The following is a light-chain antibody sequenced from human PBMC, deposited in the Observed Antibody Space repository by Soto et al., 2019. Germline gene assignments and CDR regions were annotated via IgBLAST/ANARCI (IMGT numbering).Light chain of an antibody. CDR3: QQYNSYSWT. CDR1: QSISSW. V-gene: IGKV1-5*01. J-gene: IGKJ1*01. Sequence: EIQMTQSPSTLSASVGDRVTITCRASQSISSWFAWYQQKPGKAPKLLIYDASSLESGVPSRFSGSGSGTEFTLTISSLQPDDFATYYCQQYNSYSWTFGQGTKVDI. CDR2: DAS.